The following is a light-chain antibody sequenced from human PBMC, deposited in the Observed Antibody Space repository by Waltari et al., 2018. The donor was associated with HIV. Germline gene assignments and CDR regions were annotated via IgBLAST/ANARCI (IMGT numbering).Light chain of an antibody. V-gene: IGLV1-40*01. CDR1: SSTLRAGSY. Sequence: QSVLTQPPSVSGAPGQRLTISCTGSSSTLRAGSYVHWYQQIAGPAPKLLIYRHNNRPSGVPGRFSGSKAGTSASLASTGLQAEDAADYYCQSYDSSLVFGGGTKLTV. CDR3: QSYDSSLV. J-gene: IGLJ2*01. CDR2: RHN.